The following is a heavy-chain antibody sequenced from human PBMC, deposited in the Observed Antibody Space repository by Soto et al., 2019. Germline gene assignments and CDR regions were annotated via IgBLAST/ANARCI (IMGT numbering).Heavy chain of an antibody. CDR2: IYYIGST. D-gene: IGHD2-2*01. CDR3: GICLRRQLLNWFDP. J-gene: IGHJ5*02. V-gene: IGHV4-59*01. CDR1: GGSISSYY. Sequence: SKTLSLTCTVSGGSISSYYCSWIRQPPGKGLVWIGYIYYIGSTNYNPSLKSRVTISVHTSKNQFSLKLSSVTAADTAVYYCGICLRRQLLNWFDPWCQGTLVSVSS.